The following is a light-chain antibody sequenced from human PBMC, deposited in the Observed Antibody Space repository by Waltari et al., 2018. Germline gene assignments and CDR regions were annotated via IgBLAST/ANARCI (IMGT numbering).Light chain of an antibody. V-gene: IGKV1-33*01. CDR2: DAS. CDR3: QQYDNLPLT. Sequence: DIQMTQSPSSLSASVGDRVTITCQASQDISNYLNWYQQKPGKDPKLLIYDASNLETGVPSRFSGSGSGRDFTFTISSLQPEEIATYYCQQYDNLPLTFGGGTKVEIK. J-gene: IGKJ4*01. CDR1: QDISNY.